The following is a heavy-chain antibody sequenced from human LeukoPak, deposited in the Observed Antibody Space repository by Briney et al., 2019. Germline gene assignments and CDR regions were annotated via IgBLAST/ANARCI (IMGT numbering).Heavy chain of an antibody. CDR1: GGSISSYY. Sequence: PSETLSLTCTVSGGSISSYYWSWIRQPPGKGLEWIGYIYYSGSTNYNPSLKSRVIISVDTSKNQFSLKLSSVTAADTAVYYCARSSESYDSSGYYSYYFDYWGQGTLVTVSS. CDR2: IYYSGST. V-gene: IGHV4-59*01. CDR3: ARSSESYDSSGYYSYYFDY. D-gene: IGHD3-22*01. J-gene: IGHJ4*02.